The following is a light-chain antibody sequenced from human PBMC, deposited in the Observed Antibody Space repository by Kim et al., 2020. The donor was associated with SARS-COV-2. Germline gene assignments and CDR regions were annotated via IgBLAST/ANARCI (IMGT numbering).Light chain of an antibody. CDR2: RAS. Sequence: AAVEDTTPITCRATEGISTWLSWFQQKPGRGPQLLSYRASTLQTGVPSRCSGSASGTDFPLTSSSLQPEDFASYFCQQAASSRVTFGGGTKVDIK. V-gene: IGKV1-12*01. J-gene: IGKJ4*01. CDR1: EGISTW. CDR3: QQAASSRVT.